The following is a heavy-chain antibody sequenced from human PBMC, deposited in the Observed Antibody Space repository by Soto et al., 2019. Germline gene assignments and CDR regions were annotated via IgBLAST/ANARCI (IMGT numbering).Heavy chain of an antibody. J-gene: IGHJ6*04. Sequence: PSETLSLTCTVSGGSISSYYWSWIRQPPGKGLEWIGYIYYSGSTNYNPSLKSRVTISVDTSKNSLYLQMNSLRAEDTALYYCAKDKRQREQWLGTGLMDVWGEGTTVTVSS. D-gene: IGHD6-19*01. CDR1: GGSISSYY. CDR2: IYYSGST. V-gene: IGHV4-59*01. CDR3: AKDKRQREQWLGTGLMDV.